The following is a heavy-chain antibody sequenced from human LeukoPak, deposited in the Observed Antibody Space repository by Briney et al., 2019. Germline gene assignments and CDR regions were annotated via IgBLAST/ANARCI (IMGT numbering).Heavy chain of an antibody. D-gene: IGHD6-19*01. CDR2: ISYDGSNK. J-gene: IGHJ4*02. Sequence: PGGSLRLSCAASGFTFSSYAMHWVRQAPGKGLEWVAVISYDGSNKYYADSVKGRFTISRDNSKNTLYLQMNSLRAEDTAVYYCARVSGWFFDYWGQGTLVTVSS. CDR1: GFTFSSYA. V-gene: IGHV3-30-3*01. CDR3: ARVSGWFFDY.